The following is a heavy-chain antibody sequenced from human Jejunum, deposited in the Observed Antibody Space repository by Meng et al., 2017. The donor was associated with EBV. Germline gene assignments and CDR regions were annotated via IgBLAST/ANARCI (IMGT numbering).Heavy chain of an antibody. J-gene: IGHJ4*02. D-gene: IGHD4-11*01. CDR2: MHPGGST. Sequence: GRREGVGPGLVKPSGSLSLTCAVSGDFTSSSHWWSWVRQPPGKGLEWIGEMHPGGSTNYNPSLKSRVTISVDNSKNQFSLKLTSVTAADTAVYYCAKSNDYSLNSWGQGTLITVSS. CDR1: GDFTSSSHW. V-gene: IGHV4-4*02. CDR3: AKSNDYSLNS.